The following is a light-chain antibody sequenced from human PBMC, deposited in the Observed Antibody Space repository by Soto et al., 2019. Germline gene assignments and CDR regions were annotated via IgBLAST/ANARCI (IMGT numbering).Light chain of an antibody. Sequence: DIQMTQSPSTLSASVGDRVAITCRASQSISGWLAWYQQKPGKAPKLLIYDVSSLESGVPSRFSGSGSGTEFTLAISSLQPDDFATYYCQQYNSYPWTFGQGTK. CDR2: DVS. CDR3: QQYNSYPWT. CDR1: QSISGW. V-gene: IGKV1-5*01. J-gene: IGKJ1*01.